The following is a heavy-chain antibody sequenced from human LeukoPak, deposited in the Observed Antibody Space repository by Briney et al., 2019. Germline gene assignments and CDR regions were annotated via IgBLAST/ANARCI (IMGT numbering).Heavy chain of an antibody. CDR2: INHSGST. J-gene: IGHJ6*03. Sequence: PSETLSLTCAVYGGSFSGYYWSWIRQPPGKGLEWIGEINHSGSTNYNPSLKSRVTISVDTSKNQFSLKLSSVTAADTAVYYCARQNFWSGYYSTYYYYMDVWGKGTTVTVSS. D-gene: IGHD3-3*01. V-gene: IGHV4-34*01. CDR1: GGSFSGYY. CDR3: ARQNFWSGYYSTYYYYMDV.